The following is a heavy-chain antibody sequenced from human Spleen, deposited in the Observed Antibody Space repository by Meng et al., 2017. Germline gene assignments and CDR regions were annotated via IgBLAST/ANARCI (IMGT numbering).Heavy chain of an antibody. J-gene: IGHJ4*02. CDR3: ARGASSRLEV. D-gene: IGHD6-13*01. CDR1: GYTFTSYG. CDR2: INTNTGNP. V-gene: IGHV7-4-1*02. Sequence: QVQLVLSGAEVKKPGASVKVSCKASGYTFTSYGISWVRQAPGQGLEWMGWINTNTGNPTYVQGFTGRFIFSLDTSVNTAYLQISSLKADDTAVYYCARGASSRLEVWGQGTLVTVSS.